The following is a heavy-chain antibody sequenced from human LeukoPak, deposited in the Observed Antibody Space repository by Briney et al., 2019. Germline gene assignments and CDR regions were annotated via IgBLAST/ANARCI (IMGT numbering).Heavy chain of an antibody. J-gene: IGHJ4*02. CDR1: GGSISSYY. D-gene: IGHD3-10*01. Sequence: SETLSLTCTVSGGSISSYYWSWIRQPPGKGLEWIGYIYYSGSTNYNPSLKSRVTISVDTSKNQFSLKLSSVTAADTAVYYCARGSGSYYTRPYYFDYWGQGTLVTVSS. CDR2: IYYSGST. V-gene: IGHV4-59*01. CDR3: ARGSGSYYTRPYYFDY.